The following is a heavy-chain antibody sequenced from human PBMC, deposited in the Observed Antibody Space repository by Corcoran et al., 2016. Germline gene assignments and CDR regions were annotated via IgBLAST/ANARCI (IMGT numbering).Heavy chain of an antibody. CDR1: GGSFSGYY. Sequence: QVQLQQWGAGLLKPSETLSLTCAVYGGSFSGYYWSWIRQPPGKGLEWIGEINHSGSTNYNPSLNSRVTISVDTSKNQFSQKLSSVTAADTAVYYCARGRYYDCGSGSDNYYYYGMDVWGQGTTVTVSS. D-gene: IGHD3-3*01. CDR3: ARGRYYDCGSGSDNYYYYGMDV. J-gene: IGHJ6*02. V-gene: IGHV4-34*01. CDR2: INHSGST.